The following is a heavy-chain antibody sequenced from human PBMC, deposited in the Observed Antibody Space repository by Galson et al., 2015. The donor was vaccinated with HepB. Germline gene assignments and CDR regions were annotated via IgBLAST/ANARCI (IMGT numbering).Heavy chain of an antibody. CDR3: ATLWFGHGVDV. Sequence: SLRLSCAASGFTFSSYAMHWVRQAPGKGLEWVAVISYDGSNKYYADSVKGRFTISRDNSKNTLYLQMNSLRAEDTAVYYCATLWFGHGVDVWGQGTTVTVSS. J-gene: IGHJ6*02. CDR1: GFTFSSYA. CDR2: ISYDGSNK. V-gene: IGHV3-30*04. D-gene: IGHD3-10*01.